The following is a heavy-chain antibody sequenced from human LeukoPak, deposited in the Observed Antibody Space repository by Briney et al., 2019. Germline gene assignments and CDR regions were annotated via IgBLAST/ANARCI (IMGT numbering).Heavy chain of an antibody. D-gene: IGHD3-3*01. CDR3: ARDQADFWSGYSLDVFDI. Sequence: NSGGSLRLSCAASGFTFSDYYMSWIRQAPGKGPEWVSYISSSGSTIYYADSVKGRLTISRDNAKSSLYLQMDSLRAEDTAVYYCARDQADFWSGYSLDVFDIWGQGTMVTVSS. V-gene: IGHV3-11*04. CDR1: GFTFSDYY. CDR2: ISSSGSTI. J-gene: IGHJ3*02.